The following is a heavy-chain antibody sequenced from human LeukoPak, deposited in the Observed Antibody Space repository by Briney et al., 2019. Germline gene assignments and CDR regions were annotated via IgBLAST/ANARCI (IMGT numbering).Heavy chain of an antibody. CDR2: ISYDGSNK. CDR3: ARSRHSPTVVRGDY. J-gene: IGHJ4*02. CDR1: GFTFSSYA. Sequence: GRSLRLSCAASGFTFSSYAMHWVRQAPGKGLEWVAVISYDGSNKYYADSMKGRFTISRDNSKNTLYLQMNSLRVEDTAVYYCARSRHSPTVVRGDYWGQGSLVTVSS. V-gene: IGHV3-30-3*01. D-gene: IGHD4-23*01.